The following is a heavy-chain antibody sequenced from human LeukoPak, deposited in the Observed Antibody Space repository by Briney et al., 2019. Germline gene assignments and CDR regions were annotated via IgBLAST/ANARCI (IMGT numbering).Heavy chain of an antibody. J-gene: IGHJ3*02. CDR1: GGSISSSSYY. Sequence: SETLSLTCTVSGGSISSSSYYWGWIRQPPGKGLEWIGSIYYSGSTYYNPSLKSRVTISVDTSKNQFSLRLSSVTAADTAVNYCAAGDAFDIWGQGTMVTVSS. V-gene: IGHV4-39*01. CDR3: AAGDAFDI. CDR2: IYYSGST.